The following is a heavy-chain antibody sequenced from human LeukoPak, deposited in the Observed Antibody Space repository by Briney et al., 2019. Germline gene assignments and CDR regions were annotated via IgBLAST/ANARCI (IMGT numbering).Heavy chain of an antibody. V-gene: IGHV3-11*01. CDR1: GFTFSDYY. CDR2: IAPGGGAV. Sequence: GGSLRLSCAASGFTFSDYYMSWIRQAPGEGLGGSSDIAPGGGAVYYADSVKGRFPTSRDDAQNSLYLQLNRLRAEDTAVYYCARRLSGTFYYGMDVWGQGPTVTVSS. J-gene: IGHJ6*02. D-gene: IGHD3-10*01. CDR3: ARRLSGTFYYGMDV.